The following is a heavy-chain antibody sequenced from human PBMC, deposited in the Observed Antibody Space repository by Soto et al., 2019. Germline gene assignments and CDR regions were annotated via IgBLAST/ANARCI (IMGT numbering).Heavy chain of an antibody. V-gene: IGHV1-2*02. CDR3: ATRATVGIYYYYGLDV. CDR1: GYTFTGYY. CDR2: INPNSGGT. Sequence: GASVKVSSKASGYTFTGYYMHWVRQAPGQGLEWMGWINPNSGGTNYAQKFQGRVTMTEDTSTDTAYMELSSLRSEDTAVYYCATRATVGIYYYYGLDVWGQGTTVTVSS. J-gene: IGHJ6*02. D-gene: IGHD4-17*01.